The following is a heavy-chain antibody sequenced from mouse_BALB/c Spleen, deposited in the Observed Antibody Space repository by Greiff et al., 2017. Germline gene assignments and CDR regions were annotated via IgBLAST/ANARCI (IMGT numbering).Heavy chain of an antibody. Sequence: QVQLQQPGAELVRPGASVKLSCKASGYSFTSYWMNWVKQRPGQGLEWIDMIHPSDSETRLNQKFKDKATLTVDKSSSTAYMQLSSPTSEDSVVYYCAKLYYGSSYLYFDVWGAGTTVTVSS. V-gene: IGHV1-74*01. J-gene: IGHJ1*01. CDR3: AKLYYGSSYLYFDV. CDR2: IHPSDSET. CDR1: GYSFTSYW. D-gene: IGHD1-1*01.